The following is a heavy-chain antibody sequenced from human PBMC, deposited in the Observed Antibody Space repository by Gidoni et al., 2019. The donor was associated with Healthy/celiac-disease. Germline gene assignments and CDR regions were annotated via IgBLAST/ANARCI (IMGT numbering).Heavy chain of an antibody. CDR3: ATDYGGNTEYYYGMDV. Sequence: EWVSVIYSGGSTDYADSVQGRFTISRDNSKNTLYLQMNSLRAEDTAVYYCATDYGGNTEYYYGMDVWGQGTTVTVSS. V-gene: IGHV3-66*01. CDR2: IYSGGST. D-gene: IGHD4-17*01. J-gene: IGHJ6*02.